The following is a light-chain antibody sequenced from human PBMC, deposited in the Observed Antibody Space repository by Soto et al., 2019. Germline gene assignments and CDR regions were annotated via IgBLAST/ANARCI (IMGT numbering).Light chain of an antibody. J-gene: IGKJ5*01. CDR1: QSVSSNY. Sequence: EIVLTQSPGTLSLSPCEGAALSSSASQSVSSNYLAWYQLKPGQAPRLLIYDASTRATGIPDRVSGSGSGTDFTLTISRLEPEDFAVYSCHQYGRSPRTFGQGTRLEIK. CDR3: HQYGRSPRT. CDR2: DAS. V-gene: IGKV3-20*01.